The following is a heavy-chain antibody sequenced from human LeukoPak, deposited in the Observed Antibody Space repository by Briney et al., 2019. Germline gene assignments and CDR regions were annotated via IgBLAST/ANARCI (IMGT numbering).Heavy chain of an antibody. CDR3: AGYCSGGSCYFANYYYGMDV. CDR2: IIPIFGTA. J-gene: IGHJ6*02. D-gene: IGHD2-15*01. V-gene: IGHV1-69*13. CDR1: GGTFSSYA. Sequence: PPASVKVSCKASGGTFSSYAISWVRQAPGQGLEWMGGIIPIFGTANYAQKFQGRVTITADESTSTAYMEQSSLRSEDTAVYYCAGYCSGGSCYFANYYYGMDVWGQGTTVTVS.